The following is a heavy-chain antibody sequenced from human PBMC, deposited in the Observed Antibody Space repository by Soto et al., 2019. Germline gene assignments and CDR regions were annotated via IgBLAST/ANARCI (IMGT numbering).Heavy chain of an antibody. V-gene: IGHV3-21*01. J-gene: IGHJ6*02. CDR2: ISISSTYI. CDR3: ARLISCSGGTCYSDYYYYGMDV. Sequence: EVQLVESGGGLVKPGGSLRLSCAASGFSFSTFSMNWVRQAPGKGLEWVSSISISSTYINYADSVKGRLTISRDDAKNSLYLQMNSLRAEDTAVYYCARLISCSGGTCYSDYYYYGMDVWGQGTTVTVSS. CDR1: GFSFSTFS. D-gene: IGHD2-15*01.